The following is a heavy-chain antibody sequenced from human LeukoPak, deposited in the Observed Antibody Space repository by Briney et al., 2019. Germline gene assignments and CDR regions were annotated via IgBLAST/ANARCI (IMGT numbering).Heavy chain of an antibody. CDR1: GYTFTGYY. CDR2: INPNSGGT. V-gene: IGHV1-2*02. D-gene: IGHD5-12*01. Sequence: ASVKVSCKASGYTFTGYYMHWVRQAPGQGLEWMGWINPNSGGTNYAQKFQGRVTMTRDTSISTAYMELSRLRSDDTAVYYCASSNIVATSAFDYWGQGTLVTVSS. J-gene: IGHJ4*02. CDR3: ASSNIVATSAFDY.